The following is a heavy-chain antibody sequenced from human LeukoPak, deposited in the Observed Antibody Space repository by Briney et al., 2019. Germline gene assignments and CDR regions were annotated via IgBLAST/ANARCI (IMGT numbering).Heavy chain of an antibody. Sequence: SETLSLTCTVSGGSISSYYWSWLRQPPGKGLEWIGYIYYSGSTNYYPSLKSRVTISVDTSKNQFSLKLSSVTAAHTAVYYCARHGSYRDGYNLNFDYWGQGTLVTVSS. CDR1: GGSISSYY. CDR3: ARHGSYRDGYNLNFDY. J-gene: IGHJ4*02. D-gene: IGHD5-24*01. CDR2: IYYSGST. V-gene: IGHV4-59*08.